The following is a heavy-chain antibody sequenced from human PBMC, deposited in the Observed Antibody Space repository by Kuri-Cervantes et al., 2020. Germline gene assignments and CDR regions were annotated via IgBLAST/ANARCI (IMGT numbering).Heavy chain of an antibody. D-gene: IGHD4-17*01. CDR3: MRGAMTTVSSPFFY. J-gene: IGHJ4*02. Sequence: ASVKVSCKASGYTFTSYGISWVRQASGQGLEWMGWISTYNVNTNYAQKLQGRVTMTTDTSTSTAYMELRNLRSDDTAVYYCMRGAMTTVSSPFFYWGQGTLVTVSS. CDR1: GYTFTSYG. V-gene: IGHV1-18*01. CDR2: ISTYNVNT.